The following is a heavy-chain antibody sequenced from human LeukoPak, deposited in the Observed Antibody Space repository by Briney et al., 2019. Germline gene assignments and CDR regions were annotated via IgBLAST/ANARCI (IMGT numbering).Heavy chain of an antibody. J-gene: IGHJ6*03. V-gene: IGHV4-61*02. CDR1: GGSISSGSFY. D-gene: IGHD1-26*01. CDR3: AGNSGSYPDYYFHYYLDV. CDR2: VYSSGST. Sequence: SSETLSPTCSVSGGSISSGSFYWSWIRQPAGKGLEWIGRVYSSGSTSYNPSLKSRVTISVDTSKNQFSLKLTSVTAADTAVYYCAGNSGSYPDYYFHYYLDVWGKGTTVTVSS.